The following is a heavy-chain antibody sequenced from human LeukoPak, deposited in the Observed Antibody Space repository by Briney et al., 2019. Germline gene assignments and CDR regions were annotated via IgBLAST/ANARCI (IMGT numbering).Heavy chain of an antibody. CDR3: ARDITSEGPTRSSWFDP. CDR2: IYYSGST. J-gene: IGHJ5*02. V-gene: IGHV4-39*07. Sequence: PSETLSLTCTVSGGSISSSSYYWGWIRQPPGKGLEWIGSIYYSGSTYYNPSLKSRVTISVDTSKNQFSLKLSSVTAADTAVYYCARDITSEGPTRSSWFDPWGQGTLVTVSS. D-gene: IGHD1/OR15-1a*01. CDR1: GGSISSSSYY.